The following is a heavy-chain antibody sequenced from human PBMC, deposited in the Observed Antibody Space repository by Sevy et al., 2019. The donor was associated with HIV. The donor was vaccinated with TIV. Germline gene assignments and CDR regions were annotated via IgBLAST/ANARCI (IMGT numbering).Heavy chain of an antibody. D-gene: IGHD6-6*01. CDR3: ARRLSIAIALSDY. CDR1: GFTFSSYW. J-gene: IGHJ4*02. CDR2: IKQDGSEK. V-gene: IGHV3-7*01. Sequence: GGSLRLSCAASGFTFSSYWMSWVRQAPGKGLEWVAKIKQDGSEKYYVDSVKGRFTISRDNAKNSLYLQMNSLRAEDTAVYYCARRLSIAIALSDYWGQGTLVTVSS.